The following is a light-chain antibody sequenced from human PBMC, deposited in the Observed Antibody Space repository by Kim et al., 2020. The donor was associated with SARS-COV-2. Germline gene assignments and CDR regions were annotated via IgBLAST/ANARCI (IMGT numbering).Light chain of an antibody. J-gene: IGKJ4*01. Sequence: DIVLTQSPGTLSLSPGERATLSCRASQSISTLLAWYQQMPGQAPRLLIYDASHRATGTPARFSGSGSGTDFTLTISSLEPEDFATYYCQHRNNWPLTFGGGTKVESK. V-gene: IGKV3-11*01. CDR3: QHRNNWPLT. CDR1: QSISTL. CDR2: DAS.